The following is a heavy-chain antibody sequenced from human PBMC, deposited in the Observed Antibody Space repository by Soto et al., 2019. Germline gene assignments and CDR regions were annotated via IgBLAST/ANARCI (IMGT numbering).Heavy chain of an antibody. Sequence: PSETLSLTCAVSGGSISSCGYSWIWIRQPPGQGLEWIGYIYHSGSTYYNPSLKSRVTISVDRSKNQFSLKLSSVTAADTAVYYCARGYYDFWSGYSPYFDYWGQGTLVTVSS. V-gene: IGHV4-30-2*01. J-gene: IGHJ4*02. D-gene: IGHD3-3*01. CDR3: ARGYYDFWSGYSPYFDY. CDR2: IYHSGST. CDR1: GGSISSCGYS.